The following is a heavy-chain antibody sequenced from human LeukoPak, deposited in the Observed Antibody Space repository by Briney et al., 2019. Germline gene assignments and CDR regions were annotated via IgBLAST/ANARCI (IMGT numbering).Heavy chain of an antibody. Sequence: GGSLRLSCAASGFTFNNYDMSWVRQTPGKGLEWISYISLSGSSIYYADSVKGRFTISRDNAKSSLYLQMNSLRAEDTAVYYCARGHYGLDYWGQGTLVTVSS. CDR1: GFTFNNYD. J-gene: IGHJ4*02. CDR2: ISLSGSSI. D-gene: IGHD4-17*01. V-gene: IGHV3-11*04. CDR3: ARGHYGLDY.